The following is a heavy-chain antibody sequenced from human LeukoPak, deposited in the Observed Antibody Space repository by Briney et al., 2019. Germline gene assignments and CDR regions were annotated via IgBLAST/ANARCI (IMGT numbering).Heavy chain of an antibody. CDR2: INPTSGGT. V-gene: IGHV1-2*02. J-gene: IGHJ3*01. CDR3: AREFRTTTWSYDAFDL. D-gene: IGHD1/OR15-1a*01. CDR1: GYXFTDYY. Sequence: ASVKVSCKASGYXFTDYYMHWVRQAPGQGLEWVGWINPTSGGTNYAQKFQDRVTMTRDTSNNTSYLEVSRLRSDDTAVYFCAREFRTTTWSYDAFDLWGQGIMVTVSS.